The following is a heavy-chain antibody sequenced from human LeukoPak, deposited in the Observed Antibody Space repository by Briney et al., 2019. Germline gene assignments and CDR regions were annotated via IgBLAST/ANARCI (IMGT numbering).Heavy chain of an antibody. V-gene: IGHV3-21*01. CDR2: ISSSSSYI. J-gene: IGHJ4*02. D-gene: IGHD6-19*01. CDR1: GFTLSSYS. Sequence: GGSLRLSCAASGFTLSSYSMNWVRQAPGKGLEWVSSISSSSSYIYYADSVKGRFTISRDNAKNSLYLQMNSLRAEDTAVYYCARDPSGAVAGNYWGQGTLVTVSS. CDR3: ARDPSGAVAGNY.